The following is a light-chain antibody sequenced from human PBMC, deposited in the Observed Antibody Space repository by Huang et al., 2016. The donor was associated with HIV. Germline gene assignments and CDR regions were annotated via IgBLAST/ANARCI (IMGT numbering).Light chain of an antibody. CDR3: QQYDNLPLT. Sequence: DIQMTQSPSSLSASVGDRVSITCQASQDISNYLNWYQQKPGRAPNLLIYDISNLATGVPSRFRGSGSGKDFTLTIGSLQTEDVATYYCQQYDNLPLTFGGGTKVEI. CDR2: DIS. CDR1: QDISNY. V-gene: IGKV1-33*01. J-gene: IGKJ4*01.